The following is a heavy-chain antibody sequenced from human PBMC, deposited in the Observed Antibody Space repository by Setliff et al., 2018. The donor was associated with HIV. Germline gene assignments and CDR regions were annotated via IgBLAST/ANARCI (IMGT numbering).Heavy chain of an antibody. J-gene: IGHJ5*02. CDR2: VYQSGST. D-gene: IGHD2-8*01. CDR3: AGDNGANGGPGWLGP. Sequence: SETLSLTCTVSGGSITRGIYSWSWIRQPPGKGLEWIGYVYQSGSTYYKPSLKSRVTMSVDRSKNQFSLKIDSVTAADTAVYFCAGDNGANGGPGWLGPWGQGILVTVSS. V-gene: IGHV4-30-2*01. CDR1: GGSITRGIYS.